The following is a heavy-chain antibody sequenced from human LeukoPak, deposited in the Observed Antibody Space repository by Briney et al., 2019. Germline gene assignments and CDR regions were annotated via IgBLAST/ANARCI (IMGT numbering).Heavy chain of an antibody. V-gene: IGHV3-7*01. Sequence: GGSLRLSCAASGFTFSSYWMSWVRPAPGKGLEWVANIKQDGSEKYYVDSVKGRFTISRDNAKNSLYLQMNSLRAEDTAVYYCARDYGSGSRDYYYYYMDVWGKGTTVTVSS. J-gene: IGHJ6*03. D-gene: IGHD3-10*01. CDR3: ARDYGSGSRDYYYYYMDV. CDR1: GFTFSSYW. CDR2: IKQDGSEK.